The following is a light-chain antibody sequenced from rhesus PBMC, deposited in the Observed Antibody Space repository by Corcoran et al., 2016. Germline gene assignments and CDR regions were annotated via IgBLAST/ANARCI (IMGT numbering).Light chain of an antibody. V-gene: IGKV3-42*03. CDR1: QSVSSN. J-gene: IGKJ1*01. CDR3: QKYSNWPQT. CDR2: GAS. Sequence: EIVMTQSPATLSLSPGERATLSCRASQSVSSNLAWYQQKPGQAPSLLIYGASSRATGIPDRFSGSGSGTDFTLTISCLEPEDFAVYYCQKYSNWPQTFGQGTKVEIK.